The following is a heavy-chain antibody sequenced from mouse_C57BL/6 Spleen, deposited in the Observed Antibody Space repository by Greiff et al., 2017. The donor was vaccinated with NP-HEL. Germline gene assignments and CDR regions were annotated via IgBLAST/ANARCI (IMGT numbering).Heavy chain of an antibody. CDR1: GYTFTSYW. D-gene: IGHD1-1*01. CDR3: ARHYGSPYYFDY. V-gene: IGHV1-50*01. CDR2: IDPSDSYT. J-gene: IGHJ2*01. Sequence: QVQLQQPGAELVKPGASVKLSCKASGYTFTSYWMQWVKQRPGQGLEWIGEIDPSDSYTNYNQKFKGKATLTVDTSSSTAYMQLSSLTSEDSAVYYCARHYGSPYYFDYWGQGTTLTVSS.